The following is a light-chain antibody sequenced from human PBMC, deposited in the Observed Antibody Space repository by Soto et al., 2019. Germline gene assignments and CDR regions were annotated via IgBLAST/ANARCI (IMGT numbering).Light chain of an antibody. CDR1: SSDVGAYNY. CDR3: SSYTSSTTWV. Sequence: QSALTQPASVSGSPGQSITISCTGTSSDVGAYNYVSWYQQRPGKAPKLMIYDVSNRPSGVSNRFSGSKFGNTASLTISGLQAEDEADYYCSSYTSSTTWVFGGGTKLTVL. CDR2: DVS. V-gene: IGLV2-14*01. J-gene: IGLJ3*02.